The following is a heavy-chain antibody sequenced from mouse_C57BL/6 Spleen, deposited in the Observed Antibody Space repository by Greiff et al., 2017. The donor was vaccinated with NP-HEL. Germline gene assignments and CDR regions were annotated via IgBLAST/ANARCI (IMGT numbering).Heavy chain of an antibody. CDR1: GFTFSDYG. Sequence: EVQRVESGGGLVKPGGSLKLSCAASGFTFSDYGMHWVRQAPEKGLEWVAYISSGSSTIYYADTVKGRFTIARDNAKNTLFLQMTSLRSEDTAMYYCARSLYWYFDVWGTGTTVTVSS. CDR3: ARSLYWYFDV. CDR2: ISSGSSTI. V-gene: IGHV5-17*01. J-gene: IGHJ1*03.